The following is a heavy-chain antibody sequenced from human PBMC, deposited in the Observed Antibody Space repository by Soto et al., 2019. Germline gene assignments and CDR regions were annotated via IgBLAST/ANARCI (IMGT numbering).Heavy chain of an antibody. Sequence: SETLSLTCTVSGGSISSGGYYWSWIRQHPGKGLEWIGYIYYSGSTNYNPSLKSRVTISVDTSKNQFSLKLSSVTAADTAVYYCAMGGNSFDYYGMDVWGQGTTVTVSS. CDR2: IYYSGST. CDR3: AMGGNSFDYYGMDV. V-gene: IGHV4-61*08. D-gene: IGHD2-21*02. J-gene: IGHJ6*02. CDR1: GGSISSGGYY.